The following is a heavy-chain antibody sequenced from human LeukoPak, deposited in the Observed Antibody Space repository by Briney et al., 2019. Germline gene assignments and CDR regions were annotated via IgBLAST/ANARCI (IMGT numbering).Heavy chain of an antibody. CDR2: TYYRSKWYN. V-gene: IGHV6-1*01. D-gene: IGHD3-10*01. Sequence: SQTLSLTCAISGDSVSSNSVAWNWIRQSPSRGLEWLGRTYYRSKWYNDYAVSVKTRITINPDTSKNQFSLHLKSVTPEDTAVYYCARDPGAFDLWGQGTMVTVSS. J-gene: IGHJ3*01. CDR3: ARDPGAFDL. CDR1: GDSVSSNSVA.